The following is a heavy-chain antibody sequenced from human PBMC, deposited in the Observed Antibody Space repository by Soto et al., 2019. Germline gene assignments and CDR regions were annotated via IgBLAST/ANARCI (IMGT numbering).Heavy chain of an antibody. CDR2: IYYSGST. Sequence: PSESLSLTCTVSGGSISSSSYYWGWIRRPPGKGLEWLGSIYYSGSTYYNPSLKSRVTISVDTSKNQFSLKLSSVTAADTAVYYCARHDNYYYGMDVWGQGTTVTVSS. J-gene: IGHJ6*02. CDR1: GGSISSSSYY. V-gene: IGHV4-39*01. D-gene: IGHD3-22*01. CDR3: ARHDNYYYGMDV.